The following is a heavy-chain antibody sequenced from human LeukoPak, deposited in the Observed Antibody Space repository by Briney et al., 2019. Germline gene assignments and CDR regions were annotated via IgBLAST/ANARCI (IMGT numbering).Heavy chain of an antibody. CDR2: VYHSGAT. V-gene: IGHV4-59*11. J-gene: IGHJ6*02. CDR1: GVSIRSHY. CDR3: ARESGYVTDPYYYHGLDV. D-gene: IGHD5-12*01. Sequence: SETLSLTCTVSGVSIRSHYWSWLRQPPGKGLEWFGYVYHSGATNYNPSLKSRATISMDTSKSQFSLTVRSVTAADTAVYFCARESGYVTDPYYYHGLDVWGQGTTVTVSS.